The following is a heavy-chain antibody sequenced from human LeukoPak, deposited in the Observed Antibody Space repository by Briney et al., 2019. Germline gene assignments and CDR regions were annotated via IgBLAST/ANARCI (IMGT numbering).Heavy chain of an antibody. V-gene: IGHV5-51*01. CDR2: IDPDDSDT. CDR1: GYSFSSYW. J-gene: IGHJ3*02. Sequence: GESLKISCEGSGYSFSSYWIGWVRQMPGKGLEWMGIIDPDDSDTRYSPSFQGQVTISAGKSISTAYLQWSSLKASDTAMYYCARSYTTSPDAFDIWGQGTMVTVSS. CDR3: ARSYTTSPDAFDI. D-gene: IGHD6-6*01.